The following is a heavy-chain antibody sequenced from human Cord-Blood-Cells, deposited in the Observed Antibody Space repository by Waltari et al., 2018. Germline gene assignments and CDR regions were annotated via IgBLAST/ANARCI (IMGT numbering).Heavy chain of an antibody. CDR3: ARTTLNYYDSSGYFDY. D-gene: IGHD3-22*01. V-gene: IGHV4-61*01. CDR1: GGSVSSGSYY. CDR2: IYYSGST. Sequence: QVQLQESGPGLVKPSETLSLTCTVSGGSVSSGSYYWSWIRQPPGKGLEWIGYIYYSGSTNNSPALKSRVTISVDTSKNQFSLKLSSVTAADTAVYYCARTTLNYYDSSGYFDYWGQGTLVTVSS. J-gene: IGHJ4*02.